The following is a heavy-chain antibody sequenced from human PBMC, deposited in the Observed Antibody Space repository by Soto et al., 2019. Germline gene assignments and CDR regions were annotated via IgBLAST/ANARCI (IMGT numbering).Heavy chain of an antibody. D-gene: IGHD3-22*01. CDR2: FDPEDGET. CDR3: ATEESYYYDSSGYSVSCYFDY. Sequence: GASVKVSCKVSGYTLTELSMHWVRQAPGKGLEWMGGFDPEDGETIYAQKFQGRVTMTEDTSTDTAYMELSSLRSEDTAVYYCATEESYYYDSSGYSVSCYFDYWGQGTLVTVSS. J-gene: IGHJ4*02. V-gene: IGHV1-24*01. CDR1: GYTLTELS.